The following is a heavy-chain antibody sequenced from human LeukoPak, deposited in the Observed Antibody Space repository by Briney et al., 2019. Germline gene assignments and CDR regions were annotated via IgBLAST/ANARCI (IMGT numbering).Heavy chain of an antibody. CDR2: IYPGGSDT. J-gene: IGHJ4*02. CDR1: RYISSNYW. D-gene: IGHD2-15*01. CDR3: AAALSSSQPVDFVY. V-gene: IGHV5-51*01. Sequence: GESLTISSKASRYISSNYWTGWVRQMPGKGLEWMGIIYPGGSDTRYRPSFQVQVTISFEKSISPAYLEWSRLKASDSALYFCAAALSSSQPVDFVYCGQGTLVTVSS.